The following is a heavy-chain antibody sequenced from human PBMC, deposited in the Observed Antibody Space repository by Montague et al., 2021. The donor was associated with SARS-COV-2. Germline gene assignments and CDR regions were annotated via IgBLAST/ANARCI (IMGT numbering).Heavy chain of an antibody. CDR3: ARRGIGYCSGGSCPSAFDI. CDR2: IYYSGST. V-gene: IGHV4-59*01. D-gene: IGHD2-15*01. J-gene: IGHJ3*02. Sequence: SETLSLTCTVSGGSISSYYWSWIRQPPGKGLEWIGYIYYSGSTNYNPSLKSRVTISVDTSKNQFSLKLSSVTAADTAVYYCARRGIGYCSGGSCPSAFDIWGQGTMVTVSS. CDR1: GGSISSYY.